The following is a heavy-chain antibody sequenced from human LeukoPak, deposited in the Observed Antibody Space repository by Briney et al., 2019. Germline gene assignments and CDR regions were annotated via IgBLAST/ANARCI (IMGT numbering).Heavy chain of an antibody. J-gene: IGHJ4*02. V-gene: IGHV3-30*02. CDR1: GFTFSSYG. CDR3: AKVHVILAVAGPFDY. Sequence: GGSLRLSCAASGFTFSSYGMHWVRQAPGKGLGWVAFIRYDGSNKYYADSVKGRFTISRDNSKNTLYLQMNSLRAEDTAVYYCAKVHVILAVAGPFDYWGQGTLVTVSS. D-gene: IGHD6-19*01. CDR2: IRYDGSNK.